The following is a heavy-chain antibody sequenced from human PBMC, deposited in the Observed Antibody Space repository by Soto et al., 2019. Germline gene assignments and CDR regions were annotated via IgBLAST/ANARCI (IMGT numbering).Heavy chain of an antibody. V-gene: IGHV2-5*02. D-gene: IGHD6-19*01. CDR1: GFSLSTSGVG. J-gene: IGHJ4*02. Sequence: QITLKESGPTLVKPTQTLTLTCTFSGFSLSTSGVGVGWIRQPPGKALEWLALIYWDDDKRYSPSLKSRLTITKDTSKNQVVLXMXNXDPXXXXTYYCAHVGSGWLYDYWGQGTLVTVSS. CDR2: IYWDDDK. CDR3: AHVGSGWLYDY.